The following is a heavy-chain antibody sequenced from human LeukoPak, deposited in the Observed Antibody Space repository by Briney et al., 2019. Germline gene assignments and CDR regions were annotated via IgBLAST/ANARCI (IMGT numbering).Heavy chain of an antibody. J-gene: IGHJ6*02. D-gene: IGHD2-8*01. CDR2: IKQDGSEK. CDR1: GFIFSSYW. V-gene: IGHV3-7*01. CDR3: AKDQPSGVLSMDV. Sequence: GGSLRLSCAASGFIFSSYWMSSVRQTPGKGLEWVANIKQDGSEKYYVDSVKGRFTISRDNAKNSLSLQMNSLRAEDTAVYYCAKDQPSGVLSMDVWGQGTTVTVSS.